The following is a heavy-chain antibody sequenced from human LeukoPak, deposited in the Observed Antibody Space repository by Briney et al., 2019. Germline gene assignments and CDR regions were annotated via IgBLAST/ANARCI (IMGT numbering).Heavy chain of an antibody. V-gene: IGHV3-23*01. D-gene: IGHD3-16*01. J-gene: IGHJ4*02. CDR1: GFTFSSYG. CDR3: ARGPGGDDH. CDR2: ISGSGDRT. Sequence: GGTLRLSCAASGFTFSSYGMSWVRQAPGKGLEWVSAISGSGDRTYYADSVRGRFTISRDNSKNTLYLQMNSLRAEDTAVYYCARGPGGDDHWGQGTLVTVSS.